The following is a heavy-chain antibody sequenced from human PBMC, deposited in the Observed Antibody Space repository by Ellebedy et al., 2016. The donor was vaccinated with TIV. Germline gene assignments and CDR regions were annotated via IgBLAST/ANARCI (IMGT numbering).Heavy chain of an antibody. CDR3: ARDVVSPVELLGLDAFDI. CDR1: GYTFTSYG. CDR2: ISAYNGNT. D-gene: IGHD1-7*01. V-gene: IGHV1-18*04. Sequence: AASVKVSCKASGYTFTSYGISWVRQAPGQGLEWIGWISAYNGNTNYAQKLQGRVTMTTDTSTSTAYMELRSLRSDDTAVYYCARDVVSPVELLGLDAFDIWGQGTMVTVSS. J-gene: IGHJ3*02.